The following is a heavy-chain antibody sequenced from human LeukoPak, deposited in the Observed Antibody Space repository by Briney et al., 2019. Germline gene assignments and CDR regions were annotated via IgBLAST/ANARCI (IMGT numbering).Heavy chain of an antibody. CDR3: AKDGGYYGSGSYYNQYYFDF. J-gene: IGHJ4*02. D-gene: IGHD3-10*01. Sequence: PGGSLRLSCAASGFTFSSYGMHWVRQAPGKGLEWVSGISGSGSNTYYADFVKGRFTISRDNSKTMLYLQLNSLRAEDTAIYYCAKDGGYYGSGSYYNQYYFDFWGQGTLVTVSS. CDR1: GFTFSSYG. V-gene: IGHV3-23*01. CDR2: ISGSGSNT.